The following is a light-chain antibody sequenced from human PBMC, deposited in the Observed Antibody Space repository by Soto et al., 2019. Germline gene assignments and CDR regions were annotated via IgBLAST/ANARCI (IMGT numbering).Light chain of an antibody. CDR3: QQYASSPWT. V-gene: IGKV3-20*01. Sequence: EIVLTQSPGTLSLSPGERATLSCRASQSVRSSYLAWYQEKPGQAPRLLIYGASSRATGIPDRFSGSESGTDFTLTINRLEPEDFAVYYCQQYASSPWTFGQGTKVDIK. CDR2: GAS. J-gene: IGKJ1*01. CDR1: QSVRSSY.